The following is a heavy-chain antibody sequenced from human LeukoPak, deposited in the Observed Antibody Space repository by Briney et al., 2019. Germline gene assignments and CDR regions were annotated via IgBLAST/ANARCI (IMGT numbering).Heavy chain of an antibody. CDR1: GFTISSYG. D-gene: IGHD3-22*01. CDR3: ARCTTASSGWCNWLDP. Sequence: GGSLRLSCAASGFTISSYGMSWVRQAPGKGLEWVSAISGSGGSTYSSDSVKGRFTISRDNSKNILYLQMNSLRAEDTAIYYCARCTTASSGWCNWLDPWGQGTLVTVSS. CDR2: ISGSGGST. J-gene: IGHJ5*02. V-gene: IGHV3-23*01.